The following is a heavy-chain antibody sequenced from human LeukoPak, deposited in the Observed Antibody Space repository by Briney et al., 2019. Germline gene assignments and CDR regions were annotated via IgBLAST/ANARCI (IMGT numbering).Heavy chain of an antibody. CDR2: INRSGST. CDR1: GGSFSGYY. D-gene: IGHD3-3*01. J-gene: IGHJ4*02. CDR3: ATHRTYYDFWSGYFHGKYYFDY. Sequence: SSETLSLTCAVYGGSFSGYYWSWIRQPPGKGLEWIGEINRSGSTNYNPSLKSRVTISVDTSKNQFSLKLSSVTAADTAVYYCATHRTYYDFWSGYFHGKYYFDYWGQGTLVTVSS. V-gene: IGHV4-34*01.